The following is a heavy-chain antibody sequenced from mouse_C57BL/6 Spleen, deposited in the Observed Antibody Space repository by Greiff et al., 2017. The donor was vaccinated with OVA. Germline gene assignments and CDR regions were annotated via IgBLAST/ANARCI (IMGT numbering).Heavy chain of an antibody. Sequence: DVQVVASWGGLVKPGGSLKLSCAASGFTFSSYAMSWVRQTPEKRLEWVATISDGGSYTYYPDNVKGRFTISRDNAKNNLYLQMSHLKAEDTAMYYCAREGGYAMDYWGQGTSVTVSS. CDR2: ISDGGSYT. CDR1: GFTFSSYA. J-gene: IGHJ4*01. V-gene: IGHV5-4*01. CDR3: AREGGYAMDY.